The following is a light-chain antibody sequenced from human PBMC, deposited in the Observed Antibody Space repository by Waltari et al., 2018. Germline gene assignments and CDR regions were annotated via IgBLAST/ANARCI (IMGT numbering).Light chain of an antibody. V-gene: IGLV2-14*01. CDR2: EVN. CDR1: RSDVGRFNY. Sequence: QSALTQPASVSEPPGQSTTIACTGTRSDVGRFNYVSWYQQHPGKAPKLMIYEVNNRPSGVSNRFSGSKSGNTASLTISGLQAEDEADYYCSSYTSSRTLVFGGGTKLTVL. J-gene: IGLJ2*01. CDR3: SSYTSSRTLV.